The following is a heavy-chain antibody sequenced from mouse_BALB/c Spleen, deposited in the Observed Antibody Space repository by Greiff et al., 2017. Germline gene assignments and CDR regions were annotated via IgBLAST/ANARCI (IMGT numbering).Heavy chain of an antibody. Sequence: EVMLVESGGGLVKPGGSLKLSCAASGFTFSSYAMSWVRQTPEKRLEWVASISSGGSTYYPDSVKGRFTISRDNARNILYLQMSSLRSEDTAMYYCAREVSPFAYWGQGTLVTVSA. CDR3: AREVSPFAY. CDR1: GFTFSSYA. D-gene: IGHD2-14*01. CDR2: ISSGGST. J-gene: IGHJ3*01. V-gene: IGHV5-6-5*01.